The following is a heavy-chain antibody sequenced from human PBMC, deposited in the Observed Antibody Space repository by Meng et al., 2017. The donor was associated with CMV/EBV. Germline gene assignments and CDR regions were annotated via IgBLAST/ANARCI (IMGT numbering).Heavy chain of an antibody. Sequence: SETLSPPCTVSGYSTSSSSYYWGWIRQPPGKGLEWIGSIYYSGSTYYNPSLKSRVTISVDTSKNQFSLKLSSVTAADTAVYYCARLKLLSCWFDPWGQGTLVTVSS. D-gene: IGHD2-2*01. CDR2: IYYSGST. CDR1: GYSTSSSSYY. V-gene: IGHV4-39*01. CDR3: ARLKLLSCWFDP. J-gene: IGHJ5*02.